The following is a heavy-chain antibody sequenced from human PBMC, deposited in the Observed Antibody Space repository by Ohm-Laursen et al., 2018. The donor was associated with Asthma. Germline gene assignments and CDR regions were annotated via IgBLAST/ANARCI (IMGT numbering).Heavy chain of an antibody. J-gene: IGHJ4*02. CDR3: ARDVMEWYLPAFDF. CDR2: GGSYYDGGLK. CDR1: GFTFSIYA. Sequence: SLRLSCAASGFTFSIYALHWVRQAPGKGLEWVAVGGSYYDGGLKYYADSVNGRFTVSRDDSKNTLYLQMNSLRPDDTAVYYCARDVMEWYLPAFDFWGQGTLVTVSS. V-gene: IGHV3-30-3*01. D-gene: IGHD3-3*01.